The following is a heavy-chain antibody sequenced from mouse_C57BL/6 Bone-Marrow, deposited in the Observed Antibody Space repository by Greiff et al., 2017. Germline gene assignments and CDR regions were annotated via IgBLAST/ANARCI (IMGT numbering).Heavy chain of an antibody. Sequence: VPLQQSVAELVRPGASVKLSCTASGSNIKNTYMHWVKQRPERGLEWIGRIDPANGNTKYAPKFQGKATITADTASNPAYLQLSSLTSEDTAIYYCSRYGYDPYAMDYWGQGTSVTVSS. CDR3: SRYGYDPYAMDY. J-gene: IGHJ4*01. D-gene: IGHD2-2*01. CDR1: GSNIKNTY. V-gene: IGHV14-3*01. CDR2: IDPANGNT.